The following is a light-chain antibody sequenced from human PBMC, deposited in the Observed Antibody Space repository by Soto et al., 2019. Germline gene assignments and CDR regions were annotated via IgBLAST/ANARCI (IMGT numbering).Light chain of an antibody. Sequence: IVMTQSPATLSVSPGERATLSCEASQSVSSNLAWYQQKPGQAPRLLIYGASSRATGIPDRFSGSGSGTDFTLTISRLEPEDFAVYYCQQYGSSPYTFGQGTKVDIK. CDR2: GAS. CDR1: QSVSSN. J-gene: IGKJ2*01. CDR3: QQYGSSPYT. V-gene: IGKV3-20*01.